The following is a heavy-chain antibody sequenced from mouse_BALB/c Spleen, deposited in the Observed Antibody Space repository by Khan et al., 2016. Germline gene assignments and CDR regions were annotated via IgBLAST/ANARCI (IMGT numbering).Heavy chain of an antibody. Sequence: EVELVESGGGLVQPGGSLRLSCATSGFTFTDYYMSWVRQPPGKALEWLGFIRNKANGYTTEYSASVKGRFTISRDNSQSILYLQMNTLRAEDSATYYCAVGSTMITTMGFAYWGQGTLVTVSA. V-gene: IGHV7-3*02. CDR3: AVGSTMITTMGFAY. CDR2: IRNKANGYTT. CDR1: GFTFTDYY. D-gene: IGHD2-4*01. J-gene: IGHJ3*01.